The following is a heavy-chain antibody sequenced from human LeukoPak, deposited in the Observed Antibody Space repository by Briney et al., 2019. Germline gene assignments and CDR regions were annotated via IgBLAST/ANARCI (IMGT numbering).Heavy chain of an antibody. V-gene: IGHV1-2*02. Sequence: ASVRVSCTASVYTFIDYYIHWVRRAPGQGLEWMGWINPNTGGTNYAQKFQGRVTMTRDTSIISITYMELSRLTSDDTAVYYCGRGNIAAASDFWGQGTLVTVSS. CDR1: VYTFIDYY. D-gene: IGHD6-13*01. CDR3: GRGNIAAASDF. J-gene: IGHJ4*02. CDR2: INPNTGGT.